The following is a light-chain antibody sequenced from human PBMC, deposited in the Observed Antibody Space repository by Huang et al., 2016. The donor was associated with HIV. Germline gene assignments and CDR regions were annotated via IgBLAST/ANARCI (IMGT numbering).Light chain of an antibody. Sequence: EIVLAQSPVTLSLSPGERATLACRASQSVSVYLAWYQQKAGQPPRPLIYNASNRATGIPARFSGSGSGTDFTLTISSLEPEDFAVYYCQQRSDWPPTFGRGTKGKSN. CDR1: QSVSVY. V-gene: IGKV3-11*01. CDR3: QQRSDWPPT. J-gene: IGKJ1*01. CDR2: NAS.